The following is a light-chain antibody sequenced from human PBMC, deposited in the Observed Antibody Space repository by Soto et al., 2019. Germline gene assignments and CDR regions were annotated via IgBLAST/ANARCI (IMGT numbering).Light chain of an antibody. CDR3: QQFVSSPFT. CDR1: QIVSSNY. J-gene: IGKJ3*01. Sequence: DIVLTQSPATLSLSPGERATLSCGASQIVSSNYLAWFQQRPGLAPRLLIYDASTRATGIPDRFSGSGSGTDFTLTITRLEPEDFAVYYCQQFVSSPFTFGPGTKVDIK. CDR2: DAS. V-gene: IGKV3D-20*01.